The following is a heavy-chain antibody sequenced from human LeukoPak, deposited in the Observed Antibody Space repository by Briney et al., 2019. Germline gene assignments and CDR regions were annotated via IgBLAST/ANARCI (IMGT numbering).Heavy chain of an antibody. V-gene: IGHV4-34*01. CDR2: INHSGST. J-gene: IGHJ4*02. CDR3: ARGMTTVTTRALDY. D-gene: IGHD4-17*01. Sequence: SETLSLTCAVYGGSFSGYYWSWIRQPPGKGLEWIGEINHSGSTNYNPSLKSRVTISVDTSKNQFSLKLSFVTAADTAVYYCARGMTTVTTRALDYWGQGTLVTVSS. CDR1: GGSFSGYY.